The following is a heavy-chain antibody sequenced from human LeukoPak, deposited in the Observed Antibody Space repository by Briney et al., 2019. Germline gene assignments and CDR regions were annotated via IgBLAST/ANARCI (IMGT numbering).Heavy chain of an antibody. CDR3: ARGRSPGLRYFDLGH. Sequence: PSETLSLTCTVSGGSTSSGSYYWSWIRQPAGKGLEWIGRIYTSGSTNYNPSLKSRVTISVDTSKNQFSLKLSSVTAADTAVYYCARGRSPGLRYFDLGHWGQGTLVTVSS. CDR2: IYTSGST. CDR1: GGSTSSGSYY. J-gene: IGHJ4*02. V-gene: IGHV4-61*02. D-gene: IGHD3-9*01.